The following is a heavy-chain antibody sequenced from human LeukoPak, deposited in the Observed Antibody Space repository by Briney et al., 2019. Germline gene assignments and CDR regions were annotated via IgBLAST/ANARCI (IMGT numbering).Heavy chain of an antibody. D-gene: IGHD6-19*01. Sequence: PSETLSLTCAVYGGSLSGYYWSWIRQPPGKGLEWIGEINHTGSTNYNPSLKSRVTISVDTSKNQLSLKLSSMTAADTAVYYCARQWLVSPLFDYWGQGTLVTVSS. CDR1: GGSLSGYY. CDR2: INHTGST. V-gene: IGHV4-34*01. CDR3: ARQWLVSPLFDY. J-gene: IGHJ4*02.